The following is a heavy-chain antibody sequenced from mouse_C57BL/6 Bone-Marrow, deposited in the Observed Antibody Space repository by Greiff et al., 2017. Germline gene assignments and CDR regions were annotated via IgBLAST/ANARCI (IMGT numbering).Heavy chain of an antibody. V-gene: IGHV1-66*01. CDR2: IYPGSGNT. CDR3: ARRTGTHYFDY. Sequence: QVQLQQSGPELVKPGASVKISCKASGYSFTSYYIHWVKQRPGQGLEWIGWIYPGSGNTKYNEKFKGKATLTADTSSSTAYMQLSSLTSEDSAVYYCARRTGTHYFDYWGQGTTLTVSS. D-gene: IGHD4-1*01. J-gene: IGHJ2*01. CDR1: GYSFTSYY.